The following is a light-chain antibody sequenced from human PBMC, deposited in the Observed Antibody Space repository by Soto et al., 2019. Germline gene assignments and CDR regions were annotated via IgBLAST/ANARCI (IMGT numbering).Light chain of an antibody. V-gene: IGKV3-15*01. CDR3: QQYNNWPPVT. CDR1: QSVSSN. J-gene: IGKJ5*01. Sequence: EISMSQSPAPLSVSPGERATLSCRASQSVSSNLAWYQQKPGQAPRLLIYGASTRATGIPARFSGSGSGTEFTLTISSLQSEDFAVYYCQQYNNWPPVTFGQGTRLEIK. CDR2: GAS.